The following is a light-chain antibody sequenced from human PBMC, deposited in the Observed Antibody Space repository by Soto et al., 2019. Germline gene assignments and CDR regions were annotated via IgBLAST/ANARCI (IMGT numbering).Light chain of an antibody. CDR2: GAS. CDR1: QSVSSN. V-gene: IGKV3-15*01. CDR3: QQYNNWHPRGT. J-gene: IGKJ1*01. Sequence: EIVMTQSPATLSVSPGERATLSCRASQSVSSNLAWYQQKPGQAPRLLIYGASTRATGIPARFSGSGSGTEFTLTISSLQSEDFALYYCQQYNNWHPRGTFGQGTKVEIK.